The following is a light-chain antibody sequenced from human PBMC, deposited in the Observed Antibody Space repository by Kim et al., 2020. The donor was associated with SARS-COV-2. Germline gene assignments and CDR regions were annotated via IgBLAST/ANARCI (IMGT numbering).Light chain of an antibody. Sequence: LSPGERATLSCRASQSVSSYLAWYHQKPGQAPRLLLYDAANRATGIPARFSGSGSGTDFTLTISSLEPEDFAVYYCQQRSNWPRDTFGQGTKLEI. J-gene: IGKJ2*01. CDR3: QQRSNWPRDT. CDR2: DAA. CDR1: QSVSSY. V-gene: IGKV3-11*01.